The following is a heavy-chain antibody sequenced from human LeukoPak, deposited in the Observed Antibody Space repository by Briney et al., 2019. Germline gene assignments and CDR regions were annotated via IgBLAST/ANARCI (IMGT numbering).Heavy chain of an antibody. Sequence: AASVKVSCKASGGTFSSYAISWVRQAPGQGLEWMGGIIPIFGTANYAQKFQGRVTITADESTSTAYMELSSLRSEDTAVYYCARGPGDYDILTGLYCYYMDVWGKGTTVTVSS. V-gene: IGHV1-69*01. CDR2: IIPIFGTA. CDR3: ARGPGDYDILTGLYCYYMDV. J-gene: IGHJ6*03. CDR1: GGTFSSYA. D-gene: IGHD3-9*01.